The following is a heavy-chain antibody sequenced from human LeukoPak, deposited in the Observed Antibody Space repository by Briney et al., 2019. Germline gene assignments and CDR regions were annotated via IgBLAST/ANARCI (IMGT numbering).Heavy chain of an antibody. CDR1: GFTFSRLW. V-gene: IGHV3-7*01. J-gene: IGHJ4*02. D-gene: IGHD2-8*01. CDR2: VRDDGREK. Sequence: PGGSLRLSCVASGFTFSRLWMTWVRQIPGRGLEWVASVRDDGREKSYADSVKGRFTISRDNAKNTLYLQMNSLRAEDTAVYYCARSYFKLQEYTNSDYWGQGTLVTVSS. CDR3: ARSYFKLQEYTNSDY.